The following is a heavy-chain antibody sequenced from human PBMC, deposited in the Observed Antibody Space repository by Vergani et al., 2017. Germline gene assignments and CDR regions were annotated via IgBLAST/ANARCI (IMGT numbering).Heavy chain of an antibody. V-gene: IGHV5-51*01. CDR2: IYPGDSEV. CDR1: GYIFSNFW. Sequence: EKQLVQSGSETKKPGESLKISCQAFGYIFSNFWIGWVRQRPGRGLEWMGVIYPGDSEVKSNPTFRGQVIFSVDTSVNTAYLQWRSLQASDTATYFCDSGGHVSEHWGPLQPWGQGTNITVSS. D-gene: IGHD3-16*01. J-gene: IGHJ3*01. CDR3: DSGGHVSEHWGPLQP.